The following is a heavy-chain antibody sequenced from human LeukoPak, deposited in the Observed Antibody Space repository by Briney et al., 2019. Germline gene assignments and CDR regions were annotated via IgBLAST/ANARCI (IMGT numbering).Heavy chain of an antibody. Sequence: PSETLSLTCAVYGGSFSGYYWSWIRQPPGKGLEWIGYIYYSGSTNYNPSLKSRVTISVDTSKNQFSLKLSSVTAANTAVYYCASTKIKGLRFLSPYGMDVWGQGTTVTVSS. CDR3: ASTKIKGLRFLSPYGMDV. CDR1: GGSFSGYY. V-gene: IGHV4-59*01. D-gene: IGHD3-3*01. CDR2: IYYSGST. J-gene: IGHJ6*02.